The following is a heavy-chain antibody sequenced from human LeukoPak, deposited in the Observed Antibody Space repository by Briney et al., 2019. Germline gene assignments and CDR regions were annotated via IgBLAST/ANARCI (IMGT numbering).Heavy chain of an antibody. V-gene: IGHV5-51*01. CDR2: IYPGDSDT. CDR3: VRQSIATTPFDP. D-gene: IGHD6-6*01. CDR1: GYSFTSYW. Sequence: GESLKISCKDSGYSFTSYWIGWVRQMPGKGLEWMGMIYPGDSDTRYSPSFQGQVTISADTSISTAYLQWSSLKASDTAMYYCVRQSIATTPFDPWGQGTLVTVSS. J-gene: IGHJ5*02.